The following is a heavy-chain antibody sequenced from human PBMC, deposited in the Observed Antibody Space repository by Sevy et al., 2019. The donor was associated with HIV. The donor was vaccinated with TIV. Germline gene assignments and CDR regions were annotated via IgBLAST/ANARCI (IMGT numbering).Heavy chain of an antibody. V-gene: IGHV3-23*01. CDR2: ISGSGYLT. CDR1: FSSYA. D-gene: IGHD3-22*01. Sequence: FSSYAMSWVRQAPGKGLEWVSAISGSGYLTYYTDSVKGRFTISRDNSKNTLYLQMNSLRAEDTAVYYCAKEGGGYYYDSSGLFDYWGQGTLVTVSS. J-gene: IGHJ4*02. CDR3: AKEGGGYYYDSSGLFDY.